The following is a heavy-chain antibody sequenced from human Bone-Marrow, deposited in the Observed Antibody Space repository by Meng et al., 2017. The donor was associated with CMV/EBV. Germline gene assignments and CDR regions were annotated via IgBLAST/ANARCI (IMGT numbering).Heavy chain of an antibody. V-gene: IGHV4-59*01. D-gene: IGHD6-6*01. CDR3: ARGGYSSSSVETA. CDR2: IYYSGST. Sequence: GSLRLSCTVSGGSINSYYWSWIRQPPGKGLEWIGYIYYSGSTNYNPSLESRVTISIDTSKNQFSLKLTSVTAVDTAVYYCARGGYSSSSVETAWGQGTLVTVSS. J-gene: IGHJ4*02. CDR1: GGSINSYY.